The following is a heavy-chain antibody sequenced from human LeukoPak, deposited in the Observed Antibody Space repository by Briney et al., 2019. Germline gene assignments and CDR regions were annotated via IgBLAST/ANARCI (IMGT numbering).Heavy chain of an antibody. D-gene: IGHD3-10*01. CDR1: GFTFSSYW. CDR3: ARVSSPGYDGSGSYPSDY. Sequence: GGSLRLSCAASGFTFSSYWMNWVRQAPGKGLEWVANIKQDGSEKYYVDSVKGRFTISRDNAKKSLYLQMNSLRAEDTAVYYCARVSSPGYDGSGSYPSDYWGQGTLVTVSS. CDR2: IKQDGSEK. J-gene: IGHJ4*02. V-gene: IGHV3-7*01.